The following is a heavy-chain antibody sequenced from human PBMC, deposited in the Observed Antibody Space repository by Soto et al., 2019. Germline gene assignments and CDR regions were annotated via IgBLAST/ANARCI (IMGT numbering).Heavy chain of an antibody. CDR3: ARVAYDFWSGYYHPDNPDQKGYYFDY. CDR1: GYTFTGYY. CDR2: INPNSGGT. J-gene: IGHJ4*02. V-gene: IGHV1-2*04. D-gene: IGHD3-3*01. Sequence: VASVKVSCKASGYTFTGYYMHWVRQAPGQGLEWMGWINPNSGGTNYAQKFQGWVTMTRDTSISTAYMELSRLRSDDTAVYYCARVAYDFWSGYYHPDNPDQKGYYFDYWGQGTLVTVYS.